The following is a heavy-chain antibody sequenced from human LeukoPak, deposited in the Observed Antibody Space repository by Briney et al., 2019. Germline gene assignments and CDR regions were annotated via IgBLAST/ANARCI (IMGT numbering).Heavy chain of an antibody. CDR3: TRGAFNYNDGYYHGMDV. J-gene: IGHJ6*04. D-gene: IGHD1-1*01. V-gene: IGHV1-69*06. Sequence: SVKVSCKASGGTFISSGINWVRQAPGQGGEWVGGIITIFDTPNYAHKFQGRVTITADKSTSTAYMELSSLRSEDTAVYYCTRGAFNYNDGYYHGMDVWGKGTTVTVSS. CDR1: GGTFISSG. CDR2: IITIFDTP.